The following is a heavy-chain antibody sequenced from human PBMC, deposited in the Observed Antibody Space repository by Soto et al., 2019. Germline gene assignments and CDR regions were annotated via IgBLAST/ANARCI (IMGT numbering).Heavy chain of an antibody. J-gene: IGHJ4*02. D-gene: IGHD3-10*01. CDR2: IYHSGST. V-gene: IGHV4-4*02. CDR3: VREHDTMGFDY. Sequence: WETLSLTCAVSVGSISSSNWCSWVRQPPGKGLEWMGEIYHSGSTNYNSSLKSRVTISLDKSKNQFSLRLSAVTAANTAVYYWVREHDTMGFDYWGQGTLVTSPQ. CDR1: VGSISSSNW.